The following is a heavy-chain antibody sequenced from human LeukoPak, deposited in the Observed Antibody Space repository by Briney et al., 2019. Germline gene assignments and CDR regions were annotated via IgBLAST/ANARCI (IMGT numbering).Heavy chain of an antibody. CDR3: ARRDISSGWSFDY. V-gene: IGHV4-4*07. J-gene: IGHJ4*02. CDR2: IHTRGST. Sequence: PSDTLSLTCTVSGGSISNYYWSCIRQPAGKGMEWIGQIHTRGSTNYNPPLKSRVTMSIDTPENQLSLTIRSVTAADTAVYYCARRDISSGWSFDYWGQGTLVTV. D-gene: IGHD6-19*01. CDR1: GGSISNYY.